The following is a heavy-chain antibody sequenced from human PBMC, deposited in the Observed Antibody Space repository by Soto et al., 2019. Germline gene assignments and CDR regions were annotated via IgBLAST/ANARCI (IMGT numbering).Heavy chain of an antibody. Sequence: PGGSLRLSCTASGFTFGDYAMSWFRQAPGKGLEWVGFIRSKAYGGTTEYAASVKGRFTISRDDSKSIAYLQMNSLKTEDTAVYYCTRDPYSRLYYYYYGMVVWGQGTTVTVSS. CDR2: IRSKAYGGTT. J-gene: IGHJ6*02. CDR3: TRDPYSRLYYYYYGMVV. V-gene: IGHV3-49*03. D-gene: IGHD6-13*01. CDR1: GFTFGDYA.